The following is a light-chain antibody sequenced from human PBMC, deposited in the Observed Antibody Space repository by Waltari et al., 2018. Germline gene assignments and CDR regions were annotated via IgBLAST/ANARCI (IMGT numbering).Light chain of an antibody. CDR1: KLGEKY. CDR2: QSD. J-gene: IGLJ2*01. Sequence: SYELTQPPSVSVSPGQTATITCSGEKLGEKYASWYHQKSGQSPVLVISQSDRRPSGIPDRFSGSNSGNTATLTISGTQAMDEGDYFCQTWDTSTIIFGGGTKLTVL. V-gene: IGLV3-1*01. CDR3: QTWDTSTII.